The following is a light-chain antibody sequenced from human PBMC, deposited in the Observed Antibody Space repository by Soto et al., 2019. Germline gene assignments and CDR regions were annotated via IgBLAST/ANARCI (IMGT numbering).Light chain of an antibody. Sequence: QSALTQPPSASGSPGQSVTISCTGTSSDVGNYVYVSWYQQRPGKAPRLMIYEVNKRPPGVPDRFSGPKSGNTASLTVSGLQAEDEADYYCSSYAGAKNFYVFGTGTKLTVL. V-gene: IGLV2-8*01. CDR3: SSYAGAKNFYV. CDR1: SSDVGNYVY. J-gene: IGLJ1*01. CDR2: EVN.